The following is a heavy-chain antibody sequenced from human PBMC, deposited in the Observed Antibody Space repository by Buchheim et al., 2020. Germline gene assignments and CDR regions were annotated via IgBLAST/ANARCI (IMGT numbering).Heavy chain of an antibody. Sequence: QVQLQESGPGLVKPSQTLSLTCTVSGGSISSGGYYWSWIRQHPGKGLEWIGYIYYSGSTYYNPSLKSRVTISADTSKNPFSLKLSSVPAADTAVYYCARAYYGSGSTPAWFDPWGQGTL. J-gene: IGHJ5*02. V-gene: IGHV4-31*03. CDR2: IYYSGST. CDR1: GGSISSGGYY. CDR3: ARAYYGSGSTPAWFDP. D-gene: IGHD3-10*01.